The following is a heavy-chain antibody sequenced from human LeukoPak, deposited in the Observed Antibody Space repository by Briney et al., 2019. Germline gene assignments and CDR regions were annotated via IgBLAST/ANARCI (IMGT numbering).Heavy chain of an antibody. CDR3: ARDQQGWLQFMDY. Sequence: SVKVSCKASGGTFSSYAISWVRQAPGQGLEWMGGIIPIFGTANYAQKFQGRVTITTDESTSTAYMELSSLRSEDTAVYYCARDQQGWLQFMDYWGQGTLVTVSS. CDR1: GGTFSSYA. CDR2: IIPIFGTA. V-gene: IGHV1-69*05. D-gene: IGHD5-24*01. J-gene: IGHJ4*02.